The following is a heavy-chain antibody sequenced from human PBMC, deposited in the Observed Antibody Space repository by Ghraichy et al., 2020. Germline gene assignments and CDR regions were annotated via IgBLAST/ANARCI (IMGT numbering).Heavy chain of an antibody. CDR1: GFTFSSYA. Sequence: GGSLRLSCAASGFTFSSYAMSWVRQAPGKGLEWVSSISGSGGSTYYADSVKGRFTISRDNSKNTLYLQMNSLRAEDTAVYYCAKARYSYGQIDYWGQGTLVTVSS. J-gene: IGHJ4*02. D-gene: IGHD5-18*01. CDR2: ISGSGGST. V-gene: IGHV3-23*01. CDR3: AKARYSYGQIDY.